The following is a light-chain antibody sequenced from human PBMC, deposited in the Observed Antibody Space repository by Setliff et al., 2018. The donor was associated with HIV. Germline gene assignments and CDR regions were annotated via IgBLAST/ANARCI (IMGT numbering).Light chain of an antibody. CDR2: QAS. CDR1: GGDVGRYNL. J-gene: IGLJ1*01. Sequence: QSALAQPASVSGSPGQSITISCTGTGGDVGRYNLVSWYQQQPGKPPKLMIYQASKRPSGVSNRLSGSKSGNTASLTISGLQAEDEADYYCCSNTGSNTYVFGTGTKVTVL. CDR3: CSNTGSNTYV. V-gene: IGLV2-23*01.